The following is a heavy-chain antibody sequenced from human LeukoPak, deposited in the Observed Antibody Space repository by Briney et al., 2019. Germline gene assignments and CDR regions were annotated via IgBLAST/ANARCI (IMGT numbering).Heavy chain of an antibody. Sequence: ASVKVSCKASGYTFTSYDLNWVRRATGQGLEWMGWMSPASGNTGYAQEFQGRVTMTRDTSVSTAYMELSSLRSEDTAVYYCARGTGDNWFDPWGQGTLVTVSS. CDR3: ARGTGDNWFDP. CDR2: MSPASGNT. CDR1: GYTFTSYD. D-gene: IGHD7-27*01. J-gene: IGHJ5*02. V-gene: IGHV1-8*01.